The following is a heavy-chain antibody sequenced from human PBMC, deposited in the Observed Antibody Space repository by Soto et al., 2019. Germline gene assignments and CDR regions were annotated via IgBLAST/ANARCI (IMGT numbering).Heavy chain of an antibody. CDR2: IYYSGST. D-gene: IGHD3-16*01. J-gene: IGHJ4*02. Sequence: QVQLQESGPGLVKPSQTLSLTCTVSGGSISSGGYYWSWIRQHPGKGLEWIGYIYYSGSTYYNPSLKSRVTRSVDPSKNPFSLKLSSVTAADTAVYYCARGSPASMINWGQGTLVTVSS. CDR3: ARGSPASMIN. V-gene: IGHV4-31*03. CDR1: GGSISSGGYY.